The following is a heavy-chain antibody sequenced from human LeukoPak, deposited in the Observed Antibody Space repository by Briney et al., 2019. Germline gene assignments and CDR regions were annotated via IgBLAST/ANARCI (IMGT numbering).Heavy chain of an antibody. CDR2: IYHSGST. J-gene: IGHJ5*02. CDR3: ARGQYQLLWT. D-gene: IGHD2-2*01. Sequence: PSETLSLTCTVSGGSISSGGYYWSWIRQPPGKGLEWIGYIYHSGSTYYNPSLKSRVTISVDRSKNQFSLKLSSVTAADTAVYYCARGQYQLLWTWGQGTLVTVSS. CDR1: GGSISSGGYY. V-gene: IGHV4-30-2*01.